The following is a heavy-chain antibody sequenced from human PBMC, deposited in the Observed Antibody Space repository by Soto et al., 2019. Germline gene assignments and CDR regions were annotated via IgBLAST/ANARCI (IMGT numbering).Heavy chain of an antibody. CDR2: ISASSQTT. CDR3: ARSLLITYGDRYLDV. V-gene: IGHV3-23*01. J-gene: IGHJ2*01. D-gene: IGHD4-17*01. CDR1: GFTFTNYA. Sequence: EAQVLESGGGLVQPGGSLRLSCVASGFTFTNYAMSWVRQAPGMGLEWVSSISASSQTTTYADSVKGRFTISRDTSKNTVFLHMSSLRAEDTALYFCARSLLITYGDRYLDVWGRGTQVTVSS.